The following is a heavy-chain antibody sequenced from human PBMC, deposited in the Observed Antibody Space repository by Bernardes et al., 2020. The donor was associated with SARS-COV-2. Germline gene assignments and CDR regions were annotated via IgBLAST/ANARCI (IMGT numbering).Heavy chain of an antibody. D-gene: IGHD3-16*01. CDR1: GFSSNTYA. Sequence: GGSLRPSCSASGFSSNTYAMSWVRQAPGKALEWVFIPSGGGDSTHYAVSVMGRFTISRDNSKKTVYLQMKRLRPEDTAVYFCAKSGEGMAGFFDHWGQGTLVMVSS. CDR3: AKSGEGMAGFFDH. V-gene: IGHV3-23*01. J-gene: IGHJ4*02. CDR2: PSGGGDST.